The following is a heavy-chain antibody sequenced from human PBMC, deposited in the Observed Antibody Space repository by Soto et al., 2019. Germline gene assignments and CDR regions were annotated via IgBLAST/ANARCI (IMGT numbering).Heavy chain of an antibody. CDR3: ARGSQWLDY. CDR2: INHSGTT. Sequence: KTSETLSLTCAVSGGSVRGFYWSWIRLTPGKGLEWIGEINHSGTTIYNPSVKSRVTISIDTPANQFSLKLTSVTAADTAVYYCARGSQWLDYWGLGTLVTVSS. V-gene: IGHV4-34*01. J-gene: IGHJ4*02. CDR1: GGSVRGFY. D-gene: IGHD6-19*01.